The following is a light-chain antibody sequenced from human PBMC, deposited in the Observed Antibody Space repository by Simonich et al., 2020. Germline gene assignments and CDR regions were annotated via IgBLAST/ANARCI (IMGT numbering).Light chain of an antibody. CDR2: DGR. Sequence: QSALTQPASVSGSPGQSITISCTGTSSDVGSYNLVSWYQQHPGKAPKLMIYDGRKRPSGVSNRFSGSKSGNTASLTISGLQAEDEADYYCSSYTSSSTWVFGGGTKLTVL. CDR1: SSDVGSYNL. J-gene: IGLJ3*02. CDR3: SSYTSSSTWV. V-gene: IGLV2-14*02.